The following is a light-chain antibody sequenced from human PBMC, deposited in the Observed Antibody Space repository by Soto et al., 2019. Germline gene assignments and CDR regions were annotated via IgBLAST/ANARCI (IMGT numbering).Light chain of an antibody. V-gene: IGKV1-39*01. Sequence: DIQTTHSPSSLSASVGDRVTITCRASQSISSYLNWYQQKPGKAPKLLIYAASSLQSGVPSRFSGSGSGTDFTLTSSSLQPEDFATYYCQQSDSTPTFGQGTKVDI. J-gene: IGKJ1*01. CDR3: QQSDSTPT. CDR1: QSISSY. CDR2: AAS.